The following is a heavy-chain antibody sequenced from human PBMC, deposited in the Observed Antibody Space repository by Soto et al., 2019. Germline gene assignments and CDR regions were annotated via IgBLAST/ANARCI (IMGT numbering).Heavy chain of an antibody. D-gene: IGHD3-10*01. Sequence: SETLSLTCTVSGGSISSYYWSWIRQPPGKGLEWIGYIYYSGSTNYNPSLKSRVTISVDTSKNQFPLKLSSVTAADTAVYYCARDHRRFGEFYYYYYGMDVWGQGTTVTVSS. CDR1: GGSISSYY. V-gene: IGHV4-59*01. CDR3: ARDHRRFGEFYYYYYGMDV. CDR2: IYYSGST. J-gene: IGHJ6*02.